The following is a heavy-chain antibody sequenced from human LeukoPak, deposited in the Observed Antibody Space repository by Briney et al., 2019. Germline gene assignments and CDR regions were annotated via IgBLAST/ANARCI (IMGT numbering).Heavy chain of an antibody. Sequence: QAGGYLRLYCAASGFTFSTYWMSWVRQAPGKGLEWVANIKPDGSEKDYVDSVKGRFTISRDNAKNSLYLQLNSLRPEDAAVYYCARDLMTYTGSWKGMANDYWGQGTLVTVSS. D-gene: IGHD2-2*02. CDR1: GFTFSTYW. CDR2: IKPDGSEK. J-gene: IGHJ4*02. CDR3: ARDLMTYTGSWKGMANDY. V-gene: IGHV3-7*01.